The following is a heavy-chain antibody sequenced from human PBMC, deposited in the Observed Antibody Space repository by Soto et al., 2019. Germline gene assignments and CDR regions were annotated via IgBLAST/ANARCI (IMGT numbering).Heavy chain of an antibody. D-gene: IGHD2-2*01. CDR1: GYTFTGYY. J-gene: IGHJ6*02. V-gene: IGHV1-2*04. Sequence: GASVKVSCKASGYTFTGYYMHWVRQAPGQGLEWMGWINPNSGGTNYAQKFQGWVTMTRDTSISTAYMELSRLRSDDTAVYYCAGSEIEYCRSTSCYFARDGMDVWGQGTTVTVSS. CDR3: AGSEIEYCRSTSCYFARDGMDV. CDR2: INPNSGGT.